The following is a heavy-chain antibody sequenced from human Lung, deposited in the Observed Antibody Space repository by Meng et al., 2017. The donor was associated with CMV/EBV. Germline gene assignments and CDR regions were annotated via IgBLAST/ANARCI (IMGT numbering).Heavy chain of an antibody. CDR3: ARGQGYDFWSGVYYYYGMDV. V-gene: IGHV3-53*01. CDR1: GFTVSSNY. CDR2: IYSGGST. Sequence: GGSLRLXCAASGFTVSSNYMSWVRQAPGKGLEWVSVIYSGGSTYYADSVKGRFTISRDNSKNTLYLQMNSLRAEDTAVYYCARGQGYDFWSGVYYYYGMDVXGQGXTVTVSS. D-gene: IGHD3-3*01. J-gene: IGHJ6*02.